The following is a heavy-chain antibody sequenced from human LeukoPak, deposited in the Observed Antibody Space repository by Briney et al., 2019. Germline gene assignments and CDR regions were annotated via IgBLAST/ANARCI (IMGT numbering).Heavy chain of an antibody. V-gene: IGHV1-69*05. CDR3: ASNTNYYDSSGYYYGYYYYMDV. CDR1: GGTFSSYA. Sequence: ASVKVSCKASGGTFSSYAISWVRQAPGQGLEWMGAIIPIFGTANYAQKFQGRVTITTDESTSTAYMELSSLRSEDTAVYYCASNTNYYDSSGYYYGYYYYMDVWGKGTTVTVSS. D-gene: IGHD3-22*01. J-gene: IGHJ6*03. CDR2: IIPIFGTA.